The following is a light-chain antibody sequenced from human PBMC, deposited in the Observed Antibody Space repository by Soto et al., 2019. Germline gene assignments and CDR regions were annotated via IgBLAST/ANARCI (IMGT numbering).Light chain of an antibody. CDR3: QQYGSSPRT. CDR1: QSVSSSY. CDR2: GAS. V-gene: IGKV3-20*01. J-gene: IGKJ2*01. Sequence: EIVLTQSPGTLSLSPGERATLSCRASQSVSSSYLAWYRQKPGQAPRHLIYGASSRATGIPDRFSGSGSGTDFTLTISRLEPEDFAVYYCQQYGSSPRTFGQGTKLEIK.